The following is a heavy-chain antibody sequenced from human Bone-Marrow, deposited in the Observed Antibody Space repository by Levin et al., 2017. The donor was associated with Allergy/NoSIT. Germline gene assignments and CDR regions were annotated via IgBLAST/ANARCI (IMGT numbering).Heavy chain of an antibody. CDR3: ARDSGAVSAGY. CDR1: GFTFSRYW. CDR2: IKQDGSDK. V-gene: IGHV3-7*01. Sequence: GGSLRLSCAVSGFTFSRYWMSWVRQAPGKGLEWVANIKQDGSDKNYVDSVEGRFTISRDNTKNSVYLQMNSLRAEDTGVYYCARDSGAVSAGYWGQGTLVTVSS. J-gene: IGHJ4*02. D-gene: IGHD3-3*01.